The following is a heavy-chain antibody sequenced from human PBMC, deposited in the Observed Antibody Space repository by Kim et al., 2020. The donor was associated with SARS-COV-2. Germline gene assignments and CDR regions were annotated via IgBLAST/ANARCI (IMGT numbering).Heavy chain of an antibody. J-gene: IGHJ4*02. CDR3: ARDASIVVAPPFDY. D-gene: IGHD3-22*01. CDR1: GFTFSDYY. CDR2: ISSSGSTI. Sequence: GGSLRLSCAASGFTFSDYYMSWIRQAPGKGLEWVSYISSSGSTIYYADSVKGRFTISRDNAKNSLYLQMNSLRAEDTAVYYCARDASIVVAPPFDYWGQGTLVTVSS. V-gene: IGHV3-11*04.